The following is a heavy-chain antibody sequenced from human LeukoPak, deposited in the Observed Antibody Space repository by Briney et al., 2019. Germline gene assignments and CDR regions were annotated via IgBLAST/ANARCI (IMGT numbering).Heavy chain of an antibody. J-gene: IGHJ4*02. V-gene: IGHV3-23*01. CDR2: ISGSGGST. Sequence: GGSLRLSCAASGFTFSSYAMSWVRQAPGKGLEWVSAISGSGGSTYYADSVKGRFTISRDNSKNTLYLQMNSLRAEDTAVYYCAKGLPPPIYRQDHTDQFGYLGQGTLVTGSS. CDR1: GFTFSSYA. D-gene: IGHD3-3*01. CDR3: AKGLPPPIYRQDHTDQFGY.